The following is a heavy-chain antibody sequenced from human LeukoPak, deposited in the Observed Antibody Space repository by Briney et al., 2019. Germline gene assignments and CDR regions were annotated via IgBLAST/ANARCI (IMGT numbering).Heavy chain of an antibody. Sequence: GGSLRLSCAASGFTFSTYTMIWVRQAPGKGLEWVSSISTSSSYIYYADSVKGRFTISRDNAKDSLYLQMNSLRAEDTAVYYCAREGRYDSSGYYYRDYWGQGTLVTVSS. D-gene: IGHD3-22*01. J-gene: IGHJ4*02. V-gene: IGHV3-21*01. CDR1: GFTFSTYT. CDR2: ISTSSSYI. CDR3: AREGRYDSSGYYYRDY.